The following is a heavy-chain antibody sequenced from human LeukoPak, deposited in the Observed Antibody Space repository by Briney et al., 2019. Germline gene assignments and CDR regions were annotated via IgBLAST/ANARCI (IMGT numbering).Heavy chain of an antibody. Sequence: PGRSLRLSCAASGFTFSDYYMSWIRQAPGKGLEWVSYISPSGSHTNYADSVKGRFTISRDNAKNSLYLQMNSLRAMDTAVYYCARQPSSQNFDYWGQGALVTVSS. CDR3: ARQPSSQNFDY. CDR2: ISPSGSHT. CDR1: GFTFSDYY. J-gene: IGHJ4*02. D-gene: IGHD6-13*01. V-gene: IGHV3-11*03.